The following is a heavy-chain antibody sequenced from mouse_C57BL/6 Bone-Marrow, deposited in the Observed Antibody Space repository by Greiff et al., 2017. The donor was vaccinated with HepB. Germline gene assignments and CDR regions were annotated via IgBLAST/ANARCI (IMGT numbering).Heavy chain of an antibody. CDR2: IHPNSGST. V-gene: IGHV1-64*01. D-gene: IGHD2-1*01. Sequence: VQLQQPGAELVKPGASVKLSCKASVYTFTSYWMHWVKQRPGQGLEWIGMIHPNSGSTNYNEKFKSKATLTVDKSSSTAYMQLSSLTSEDSAVYYCAQDGYGNPWFAYWGQGTLVTVSA. CDR1: VYTFTSYW. CDR3: AQDGYGNPWFAY. J-gene: IGHJ3*01.